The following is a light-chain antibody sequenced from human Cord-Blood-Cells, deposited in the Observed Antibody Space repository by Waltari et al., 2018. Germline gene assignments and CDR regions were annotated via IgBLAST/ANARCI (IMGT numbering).Light chain of an antibody. CDR1: QSISSW. V-gene: IGKV1-5*03. CDR3: QQYNSYGLT. J-gene: IGKJ4*01. CDR2: KSS. Sequence: DIQMTQSPSTLSASVGDRVTITCRASQSISSWLAWYQQKPGKAPKLLIYKSSSLESGFPSRFSSSGAGTEFTLTISILQPDDVATYYCQQYNSYGLTFGGGTKVEIK.